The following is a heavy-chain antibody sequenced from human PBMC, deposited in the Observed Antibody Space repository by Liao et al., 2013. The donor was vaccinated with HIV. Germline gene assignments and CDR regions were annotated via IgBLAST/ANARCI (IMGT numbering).Heavy chain of an antibody. CDR1: GGSISSGNYY. CDR2: IYTSGST. CDR3: ARDRDDFWSGYRFDY. Sequence: QVQLQQWGAGLLKPSETLSLTCAVSGGSISSGNYYWSWIRQPAGKGLEWIGRIYTSGSTNYNPSLKSRVTISVDTSKNQFSLKLSSVTAADTAVYYCARDRDDFWSGYRFDYWGQGTLVTVSS. J-gene: IGHJ4*02. D-gene: IGHD3-3*01. V-gene: IGHV4-61*02.